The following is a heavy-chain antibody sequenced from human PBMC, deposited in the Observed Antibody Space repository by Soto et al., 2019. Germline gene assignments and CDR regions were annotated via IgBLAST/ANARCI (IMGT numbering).Heavy chain of an antibody. CDR1: GGSISSGDYY. CDR3: ARSPDSSGYYPRRYYYGMDV. D-gene: IGHD3-22*01. V-gene: IGHV4-30-4*01. CDR2: IYYSGST. J-gene: IGHJ6*02. Sequence: PSETLSLTCTVSGGSISSGDYYWSWIRQPPGKGLGWIGYIYYSGSTYYNPSLKSRVTISVDTSKNQFSLKLSSVTAADTAVYYCARSPDSSGYYPRRYYYGMDVWGQGTTVTVSS.